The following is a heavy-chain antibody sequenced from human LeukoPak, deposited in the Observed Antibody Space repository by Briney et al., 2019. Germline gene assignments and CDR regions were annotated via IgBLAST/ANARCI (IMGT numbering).Heavy chain of an antibody. J-gene: IGHJ5*01. CDR2: IYDRGPA. CDR3: ARSRQASGLFNS. D-gene: IGHD3-10*01. Sequence: SETLSLTFTVSGYAITSGGFSWNWIRQSPGKGLEWIGCIYDRGPAYYNPSLKSRFTISVDRPKNQFFLNVTSLTAADTAVYLCARSRQASGLFNSWGQGTLVVVSS. V-gene: IGHV4-30-2*06. CDR1: GYAITSGGFS.